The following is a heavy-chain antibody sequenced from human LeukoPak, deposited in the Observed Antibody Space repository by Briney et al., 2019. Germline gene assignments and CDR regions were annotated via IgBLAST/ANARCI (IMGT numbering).Heavy chain of an antibody. Sequence: ETLSLTCAVSGESVSSSNWWSWVRQPPGKGLEWIGEIYHSGTTNYDPSLKSRVTISMDTSRNQFSLRLTSVTAADTAVYYCANKVYCSTTSCYHAGYWGQGTLVTVSS. D-gene: IGHD2-2*01. CDR3: ANKVYCSTTSCYHAGY. CDR2: IYHSGTT. J-gene: IGHJ4*02. CDR1: GESVSSSNW. V-gene: IGHV4/OR15-8*01.